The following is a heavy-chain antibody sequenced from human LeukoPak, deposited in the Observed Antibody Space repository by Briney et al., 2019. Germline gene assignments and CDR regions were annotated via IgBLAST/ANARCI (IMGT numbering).Heavy chain of an antibody. V-gene: IGHV1-2*02. CDR3: AREYYDSSGLKYAFDI. Sequence: ASVKVSCKASGYSFTDYYLHWVRRAPGQGLEWMGCIDPDTGGTKFAQKFQGGVTMTRDTSVSTAYMELSSLRSDDTAVYYCAREYYDSSGLKYAFDIWAKGQWSPSHQ. D-gene: IGHD3-22*01. J-gene: IGHJ3*02. CDR1: GYSFTDYY. CDR2: IDPDTGGT.